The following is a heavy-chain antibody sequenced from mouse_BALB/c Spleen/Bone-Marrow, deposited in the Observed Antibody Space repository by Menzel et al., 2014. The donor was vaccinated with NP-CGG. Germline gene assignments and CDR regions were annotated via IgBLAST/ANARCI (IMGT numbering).Heavy chain of an antibody. V-gene: IGHV1-53*01. CDR1: GYTFTTYY. CDR3: TRDGHNYYAMDY. J-gene: IGHJ4*01. Sequence: VQLQQSGTELVKPGASVKLSCKASGYTFTTYYIYWVKQRAGQGLEWIGEINPSNGGTNFNEKYKSKATLTVDKSSSTSYMQLSSLTSEDSAVYYCTRDGHNYYAMDYWSQGTSVTVSS. CDR2: INPSNGGT. D-gene: IGHD2-3*01.